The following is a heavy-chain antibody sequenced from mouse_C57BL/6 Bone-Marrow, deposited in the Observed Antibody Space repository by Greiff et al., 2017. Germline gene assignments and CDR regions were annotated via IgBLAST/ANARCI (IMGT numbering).Heavy chain of an antibody. V-gene: IGHV5-16*01. D-gene: IGHD2-5*01. CDR2: INYDGSST. CDR1: GFTFSDYY. Sequence: EVKLVESEGGLVQPGSSMKLSCTASGFTFSDYYMAWVRQVPEKGLEWVANINYDGSSTYYLDSLKSRFIISRDNAKNILYLQMSSLKSEDTATYYCARVEDSTIVTYGFAYWGQGTLVTVSA. CDR3: ARVEDSTIVTYGFAY. J-gene: IGHJ3*01.